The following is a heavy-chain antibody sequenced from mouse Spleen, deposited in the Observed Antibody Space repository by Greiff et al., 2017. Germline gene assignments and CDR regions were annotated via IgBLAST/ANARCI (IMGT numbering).Heavy chain of an antibody. V-gene: IGHV3-6*02. CDR1: GYSITSGYY. D-gene: IGHD4-1*01. CDR3: ASELGRAGFAY. Sequence: EVQLQQSGPGLVKPSQSLSLTCSVTGYSITSGYYWKGNRKSPGNKLEWMGDISYEGSNNYNPSLKNRITITRDTSKNQFFLKLNSVTTEDTATYYCASELGRAGFAYWGQGTLVTVSA. CDR2: ISYEGSN. J-gene: IGHJ3*01.